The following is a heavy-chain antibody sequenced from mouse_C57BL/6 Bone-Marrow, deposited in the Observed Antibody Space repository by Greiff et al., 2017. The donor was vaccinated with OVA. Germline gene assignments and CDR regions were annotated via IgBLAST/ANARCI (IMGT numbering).Heavy chain of an antibody. CDR1: GYTFTDYA. CDR3: ARRFTTVVVPYFDV. D-gene: IGHD1-1*01. CDR2: ISTYYGDA. J-gene: IGHJ1*03. Sequence: QVQLQQSGPELVRPGVSVKISCKGSGYTFTDYAMHWVKQSHAKSLEWIGVISTYYGDASYNQKFKDKATMTVDKSSSTAYMQLSSLTSEDSAVYYCARRFTTVVVPYFDVWGTGTTVTVSS. V-gene: IGHV1-67*01.